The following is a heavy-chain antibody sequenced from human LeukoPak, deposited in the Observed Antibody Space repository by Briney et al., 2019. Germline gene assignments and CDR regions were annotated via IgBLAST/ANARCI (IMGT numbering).Heavy chain of an antibody. J-gene: IGHJ4*02. CDR1: GFTFDDYA. Sequence: GGSLRLSCAASGFTFDDYAMHWVRQPPGKGLEWVSGISWNSGSIIYADSVRGRFTISRDNAENSLYLQMNSLRDEDTAVYYCAKTGERDYWGRGTLVTVSS. CDR3: AKTGERDY. CDR2: ISWNSGSI. D-gene: IGHD7-27*01. V-gene: IGHV3-9*01.